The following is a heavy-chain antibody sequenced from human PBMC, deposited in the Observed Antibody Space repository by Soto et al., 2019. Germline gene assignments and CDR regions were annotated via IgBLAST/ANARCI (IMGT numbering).Heavy chain of an antibody. CDR3: ARARITIFGVDDYYYYYYTDV. J-gene: IGHJ6*03. D-gene: IGHD3-3*01. CDR1: GYTCTSYG. CDR2: IRAYNGNT. Sequence: ASVKVSCEACGYTCTSYGISWVRQAPGQGLEWMGWIRAYNGNTNYAQKLQGRVTMTTDTSTSTAYMELRSLRSDDTAVYYCARARITIFGVDDYYYYYYTDVWGKGTTVTVSS. V-gene: IGHV1-18*01.